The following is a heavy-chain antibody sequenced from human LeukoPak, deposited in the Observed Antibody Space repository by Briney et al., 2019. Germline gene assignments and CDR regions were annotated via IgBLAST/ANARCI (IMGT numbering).Heavy chain of an antibody. V-gene: IGHV3-33*01. CDR2: IWYDGSNR. CDR3: ARERGSGSHYAIDI. Sequence: GRSLRLSCAASGFIFSTYGMHWVRQAPGKGLEWVAVIWYDGSNRNYADSVKGRFTISRDSSKNTVYLQMNSLRGEDTAVYYCARERGSGSHYAIDIWGQGTMVTVSS. J-gene: IGHJ3*02. D-gene: IGHD3-10*01. CDR1: GFIFSTYG.